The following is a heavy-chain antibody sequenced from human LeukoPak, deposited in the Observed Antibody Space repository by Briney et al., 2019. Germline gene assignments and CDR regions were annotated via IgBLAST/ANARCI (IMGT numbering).Heavy chain of an antibody. CDR2: ISGSGGST. D-gene: IGHD2-15*01. CDR3: ASTQRGDYFDY. J-gene: IGHJ4*02. Sequence: PPGGSLRLSCAASGFTFSSYAMSWVRQAPGKGLEWVSAISGSGGSTYYADSVKGRFTISRDNSKNTLYLQINSLRAEDTAVYYCASTQRGDYFDYWGQGTLVTVSS. CDR1: GFTFSSYA. V-gene: IGHV3-23*01.